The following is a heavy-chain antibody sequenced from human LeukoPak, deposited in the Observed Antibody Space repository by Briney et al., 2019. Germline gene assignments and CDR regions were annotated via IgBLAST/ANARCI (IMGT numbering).Heavy chain of an antibody. Sequence: SVKGRFTISRDNAKNSLYLQMSSLRAEDTAVYYCARSVSARYYFDYWGQGTLVTVSS. D-gene: IGHD5/OR15-5a*01. CDR3: ARSVSARYYFDY. V-gene: IGHV3-11*03. J-gene: IGHJ4*02.